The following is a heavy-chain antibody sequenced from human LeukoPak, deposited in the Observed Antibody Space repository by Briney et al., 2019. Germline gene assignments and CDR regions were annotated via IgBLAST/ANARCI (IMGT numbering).Heavy chain of an antibody. CDR3: AKDTSIGKYCTNGVCSPFDY. V-gene: IGHV3-23*01. D-gene: IGHD2-8*01. Sequence: PGGSLRLSCAGPGFTFSSYAMSWVRQAPGQGLEWVSVISDSGDYTSYADSVRGRFTISRDNPRNTLYLQMISLRPEDTAVYYCAKDTSIGKYCTNGVCSPFDYWGQGTLVTVSS. CDR1: GFTFSSYA. J-gene: IGHJ4*02. CDR2: ISDSGDYT.